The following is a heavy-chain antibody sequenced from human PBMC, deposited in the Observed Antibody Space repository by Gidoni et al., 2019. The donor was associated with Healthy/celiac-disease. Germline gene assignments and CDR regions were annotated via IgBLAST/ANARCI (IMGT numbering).Heavy chain of an antibody. Sequence: QVQLQQWGAGLLKPSETLSLTCAVYGGSFSGYYWSWIRQPPGKGLEWIGEINHSGSTTYNPSLKSRVTISVDTSKNQFSLKLSSVTAADTAVYYCAIKIYVYGMDVWGQGTTVTVSS. D-gene: IGHD3-10*02. CDR2: INHSGST. J-gene: IGHJ6*02. CDR1: GGSFSGYY. CDR3: AIKIYVYGMDV. V-gene: IGHV4-34*01.